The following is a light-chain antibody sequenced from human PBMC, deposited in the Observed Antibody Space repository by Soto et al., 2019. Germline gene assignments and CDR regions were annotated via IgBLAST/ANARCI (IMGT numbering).Light chain of an antibody. J-gene: IGLJ1*01. CDR3: CSYAGSSTFV. V-gene: IGLV2-23*02. CDR1: SSVVGSYNL. CDR2: EVS. Sequence: ALTQPASVSGSPGQSITISCTGTSSVVGSYNLVSWYQQHPGKAPKLMIYEVSKRPSGVSNRFSGSKSGNTASLTISGLQAEDEADYYCCSYAGSSTFVFGTGTKVTVL.